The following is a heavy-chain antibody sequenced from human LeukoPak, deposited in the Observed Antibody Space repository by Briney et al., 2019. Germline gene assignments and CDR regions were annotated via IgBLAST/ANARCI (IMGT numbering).Heavy chain of an antibody. Sequence: PGGSLRLSCEASGFSLGDHAMHWVRQIPGKGLEWVSGITWDSGTIDYAGSVRGRFTISRDNAKNFLYLQMNTLRPDDTAIYYCAKGKSIASLWYMDVWGKGTTVIVSS. CDR1: GFSLGDHA. V-gene: IGHV3-9*01. CDR3: AKGKSIASLWYMDV. J-gene: IGHJ6*03. D-gene: IGHD2-2*01. CDR2: ITWDSGTI.